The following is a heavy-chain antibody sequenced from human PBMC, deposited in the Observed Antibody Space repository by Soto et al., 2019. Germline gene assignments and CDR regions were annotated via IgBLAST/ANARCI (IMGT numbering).Heavy chain of an antibody. D-gene: IGHD3-9*01. CDR3: ARGGILTGYIDY. J-gene: IGHJ4*02. Sequence: PSETLSLTCAVSGGSISSGGYSWSWIRQPPGKGLEWIGYIHHSGSTYYNPSLKSRVTISVDRSKNQFSLKLSSVTAADTAVYYCARGGILTGYIDYWGQGTLVTVSS. CDR2: IHHSGST. CDR1: GGSISSGGYS. V-gene: IGHV4-30-2*01.